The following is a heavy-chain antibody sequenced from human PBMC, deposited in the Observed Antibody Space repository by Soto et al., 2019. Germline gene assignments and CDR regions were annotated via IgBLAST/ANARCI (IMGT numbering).Heavy chain of an antibody. Sequence: EVQLLESGGGLAQPGGSLRLSCAASGFTFSSYGMSWVRQAPGKGLEWVSSVSGSGAGTYYADSVKGRFTISRDNSKNTLYLLMNSLRVDDTAVYYCAKIRDSYGMDVWGQGTTVTVSS. CDR1: GFTFSSYG. V-gene: IGHV3-23*01. CDR2: VSGSGAGT. J-gene: IGHJ6*02. CDR3: AKIRDSYGMDV. D-gene: IGHD3-10*01.